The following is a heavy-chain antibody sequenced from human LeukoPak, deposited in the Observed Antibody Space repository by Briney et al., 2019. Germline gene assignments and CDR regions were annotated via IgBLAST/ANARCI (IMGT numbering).Heavy chain of an antibody. J-gene: IGHJ5*02. CDR1: GGSFSGYY. D-gene: IGHD2-21*02. CDR3: ARGATEAT. V-gene: IGHV4-34*01. Sequence: SETLSLTCAVYGGSFSGYYWSWIRQPPGKGLEWIGEINHSGSTNYNPSLKSRVTISVDTSKNQFSLKLSSVTAADTAVYYCARGATEATWGKEPLVTVSS. CDR2: INHSGST.